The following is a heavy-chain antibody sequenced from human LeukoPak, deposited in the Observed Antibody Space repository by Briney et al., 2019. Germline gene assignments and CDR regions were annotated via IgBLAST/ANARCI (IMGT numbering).Heavy chain of an antibody. CDR3: VRQRGSSGTINHFDP. Sequence: GESLKISCETSGYSFTTYWIGWVRQMHGTGLGWGGVIYPDDSDSRYSQSFQAQVIISADRSIRTAYLQWNSLKTSATAMYYCVRQRGSSGTINHFDPWGQGTLVTVSS. D-gene: IGHD3-10*01. CDR2: IYPDDSDS. V-gene: IGHV5-51*01. CDR1: GYSFTTYW. J-gene: IGHJ5*02.